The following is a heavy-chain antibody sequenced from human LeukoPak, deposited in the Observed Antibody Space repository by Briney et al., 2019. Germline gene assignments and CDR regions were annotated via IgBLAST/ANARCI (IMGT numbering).Heavy chain of an antibody. J-gene: IGHJ4*02. CDR2: IYYTGDT. Sequence: PSETLSLTCSVSGGSISPYYWSWIRQPPGKGLEWIGYIYYTGDTNYNPSLKSRVTISVDTSKNQFSLRLSSVTAADTAVYYCTRGTVTINYFDYWGQGTLVTASS. D-gene: IGHD4-17*01. V-gene: IGHV4-59*01. CDR1: GGSISPYY. CDR3: TRGTVTINYFDY.